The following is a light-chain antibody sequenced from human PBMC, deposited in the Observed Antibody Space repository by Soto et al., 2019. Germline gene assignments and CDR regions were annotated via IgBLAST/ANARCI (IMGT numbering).Light chain of an antibody. CDR3: LQVYSFPRT. CDR2: DAS. CDR1: QSISSW. Sequence: DIQMTQSPSTLSASVGDRVSISCRASQSISSWLAWYQQKPGKAPRLLIYDASSLESWVPSRFSGSGSGTDFTLTINTLHPEDFATYYCLQVYSFPRTFGQGTKVDI. V-gene: IGKV1-5*01. J-gene: IGKJ1*01.